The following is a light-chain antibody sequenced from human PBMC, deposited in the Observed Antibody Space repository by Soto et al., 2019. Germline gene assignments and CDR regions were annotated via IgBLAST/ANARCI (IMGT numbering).Light chain of an antibody. V-gene: IGKV3-20*01. CDR1: QSLRSS. J-gene: IGKJ4*01. Sequence: VMTQSPATLSVSPGEGATLACRASQSLRSSLAWYQQKPGQAPRLLIYDASNRATGIPARFSGSGSGTDFTLTISRLEPEDFAVYYCQQYGSSLGVTFGGGTKVDIK. CDR2: DAS. CDR3: QQYGSSLGVT.